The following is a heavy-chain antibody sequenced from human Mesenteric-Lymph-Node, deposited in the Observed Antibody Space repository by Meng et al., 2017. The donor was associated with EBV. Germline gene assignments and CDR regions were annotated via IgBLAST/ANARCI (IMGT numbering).Heavy chain of an antibody. D-gene: IGHD3-10*01. Sequence: QSQVVQVAAEVKKPGASVKVSLKALGYTFSNYGFSWVRQAPGQGLEWMGWINAYSGDKKSTQKFQGKLTMTTDTSTSTAYMELKSLTSDDTAVYYCVRDGYYYGSGTYYTFFEYWGQGTLVTVSS. CDR2: INAYSGDK. J-gene: IGHJ4*02. CDR3: VRDGYYYGSGTYYTFFEY. CDR1: GYTFSNYG. V-gene: IGHV1-18*01.